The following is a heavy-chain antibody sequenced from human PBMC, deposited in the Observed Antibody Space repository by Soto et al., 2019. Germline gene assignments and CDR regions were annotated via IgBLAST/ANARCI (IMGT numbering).Heavy chain of an antibody. V-gene: IGHV4-39*01. CDR1: GVSISAGIST. Sequence: LQRWGQGLVNLSGPRSLPCPVPGVSISAGISTWAGFPHPPGKGREWIGGIHFSETPHYNPSLKSRVTMSVDTSKNQLSLKLRSVTAADTAVYHCARHFVALPAGRRLDWFVLWGQGTLVTVSS. J-gene: IGHJ5*02. CDR3: ARHFVALPAGRRLDWFVL. D-gene: IGHD2-2*01. CDR2: IHFSETP.